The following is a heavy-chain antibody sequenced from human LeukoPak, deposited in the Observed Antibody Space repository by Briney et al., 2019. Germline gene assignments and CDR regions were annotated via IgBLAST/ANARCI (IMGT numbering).Heavy chain of an antibody. V-gene: IGHV4-34*01. Sequence: SETLSLTCVVSGGSFSAHYWSWIRQPPGMGLEWIGEINHSGSTNYNPSLKSRVTISVDTSKNQFSLKLSSVTAADTAVYYCARQNIAVAASYYFDYWGQGTLVTVSS. J-gene: IGHJ4*02. CDR3: ARQNIAVAASYYFDY. CDR1: GGSFSAHY. CDR2: INHSGST. D-gene: IGHD6-19*01.